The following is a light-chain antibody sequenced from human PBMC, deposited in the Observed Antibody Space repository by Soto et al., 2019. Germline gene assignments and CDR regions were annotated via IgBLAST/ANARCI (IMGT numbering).Light chain of an antibody. V-gene: IGKV3-20*01. CDR2: AAS. CDR1: QSINGNF. Sequence: EFVLTQSPGTLSLSPGERATLSCRASQSINGNFLVWYQQKLGQAPRLLIFAASSRATGIPDRFSGSGSGTDFTLTISRLDPEDFAVYYCQQNSTSRSWTFGQGTKVDIK. J-gene: IGKJ1*01. CDR3: QQNSTSRSWT.